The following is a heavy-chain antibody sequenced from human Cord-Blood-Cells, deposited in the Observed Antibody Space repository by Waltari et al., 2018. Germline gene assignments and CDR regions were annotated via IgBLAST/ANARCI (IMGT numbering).Heavy chain of an antibody. Sequence: QVQLQESGPGLVKPSETLSLTCTVSGGSISSYYLSWIRQPAGKGLEWIGRIYTSGSTNYNPSLKSRVTMSVDTSKNQFSLKLSSVTAADTAVYYCARDRGLSKEVTWYFDLWGRGTLVTVSS. CDR2: IYTSGST. V-gene: IGHV4-4*07. CDR3: ARDRGLSKEVTWYFDL. J-gene: IGHJ2*01. D-gene: IGHD3-10*01. CDR1: GGSISSYY.